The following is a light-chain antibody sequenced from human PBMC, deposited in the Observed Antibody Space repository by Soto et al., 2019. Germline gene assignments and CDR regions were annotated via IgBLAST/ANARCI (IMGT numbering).Light chain of an antibody. CDR2: AAP. Sequence: DIQMTQSPSSVSASVGDRVTISCRASQGIDNWLAWYQQKPGKVPKLLIYAAPTLQSGVPSRFSGSGSGTDFTLTISTLQTEDVATYYCKKYNSAPITFGQGTRLEIK. V-gene: IGKV1-27*01. CDR3: KKYNSAPIT. CDR1: QGIDNW. J-gene: IGKJ5*01.